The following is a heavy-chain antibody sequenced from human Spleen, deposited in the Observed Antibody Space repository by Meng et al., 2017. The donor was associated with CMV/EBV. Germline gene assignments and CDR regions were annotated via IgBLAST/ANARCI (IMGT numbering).Heavy chain of an antibody. J-gene: IGHJ4*02. CDR2: IDTSGRT. CDR1: GFTFSRHD. D-gene: IGHD4-23*01. V-gene: IGHV3-13*01. Sequence: GESLKISCAASGFTFSRHDMHWVRQAPGKGLEWVSNIDTSGRTYYAGSVKGRFTISRGNAKNSLYLQMNSLRAGDTAVYYCARQWDFGGNSLDFWGQGTLVTVS. CDR3: ARQWDFGGNSLDF.